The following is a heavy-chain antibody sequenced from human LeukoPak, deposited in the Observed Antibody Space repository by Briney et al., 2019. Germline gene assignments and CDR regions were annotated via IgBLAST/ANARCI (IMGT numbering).Heavy chain of an antibody. V-gene: IGHV3-9*02. CDR1: GFTSDDYA. D-gene: IGHD6-19*01. CDR2: ISWNSGSI. CDR3: AKDVHSSGRYYFDY. Sequence: GRSLRLSCAASGFTSDDYAMHWVRQAPGKGLEWVSGISWNSGSIGYADSVKGRFTISRDNAKNSLYLQMNSLRAEDTALYYCAKDVHSSGRYYFDYWGQGTLVTVSS. J-gene: IGHJ4*02.